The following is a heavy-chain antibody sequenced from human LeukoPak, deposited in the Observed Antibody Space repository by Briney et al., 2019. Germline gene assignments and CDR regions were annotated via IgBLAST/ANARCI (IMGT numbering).Heavy chain of an antibody. CDR2: ISDNGVTR. V-gene: IGHV3-23*01. D-gene: IGHD6-13*01. CDR1: GFTFSSYV. CDR3: ATDSNPFDF. Sequence: GGSLRLSCAASGFTFSSYVMNWVRQAPGKGLEWVSSISDNGVTRYYTDSVKGRFTISRDNSKNTLFLQMNSLRAEDTAIYFCATDSNPFDFWGQGTLVTVSS. J-gene: IGHJ4*02.